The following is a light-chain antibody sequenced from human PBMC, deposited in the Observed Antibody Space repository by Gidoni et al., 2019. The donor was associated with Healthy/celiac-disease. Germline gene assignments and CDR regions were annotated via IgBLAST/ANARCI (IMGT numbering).Light chain of an antibody. CDR3: QQRSNWPRNT. CDR2: DAS. V-gene: IGKV3-11*01. J-gene: IGKJ5*01. Sequence: EIVLTQSPATLSLSPGERATLSCRASQSVSSYLAWYQQKPGQAPRLLIYDASNRATGIPARFSGSGSGTDFTLTTSSLEPEDCAVYYCQQRSNWPRNTFGQGTRLEIK. CDR1: QSVSSY.